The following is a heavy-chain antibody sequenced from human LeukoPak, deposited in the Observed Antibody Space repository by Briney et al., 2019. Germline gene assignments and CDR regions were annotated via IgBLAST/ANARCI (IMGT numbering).Heavy chain of an antibody. D-gene: IGHD2-2*01. CDR1: GYSFTIYW. CDR2: IDPSDSYT. Sequence: GESLKISCKGSGYSFTIYWISWVRQMPGKGLEWMGRIDPSDSYTNYSPSFQGHVTISADKSISTAYLQWSSLKASDTAMYYCARLAYCSSTSCYAGDFDYWGQGTLVTVSS. V-gene: IGHV5-10-1*01. J-gene: IGHJ4*02. CDR3: ARLAYCSSTSCYAGDFDY.